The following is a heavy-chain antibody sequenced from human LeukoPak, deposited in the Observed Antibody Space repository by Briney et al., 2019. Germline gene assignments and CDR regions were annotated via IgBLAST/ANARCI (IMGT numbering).Heavy chain of an antibody. D-gene: IGHD2-21*02. J-gene: IGHJ4*02. CDR1: GVTFSRHW. CDR2: INVDGTTT. V-gene: IGHV3-74*01. Sequence: GGSLRLSCAASGVTFSRHWMHWVRQGPGKGLVWVSRINVDGTTTSYAASVKGRFTISRDNAKNTVYLQMNSLRAEDTAVYYCESLDGPGSDSGYWGQGTLVTVSS. CDR3: ESLDGPGSDSGY.